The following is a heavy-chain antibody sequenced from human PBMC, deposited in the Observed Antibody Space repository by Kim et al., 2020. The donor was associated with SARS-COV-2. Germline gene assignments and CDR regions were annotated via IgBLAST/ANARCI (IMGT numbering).Heavy chain of an antibody. CDR2: IKSKTDGGTT. D-gene: IGHD3-22*01. CDR3: TTERVGYYYDSSGYAY. V-gene: IGHV3-15*01. CDR1: GFTFSNAW. J-gene: IGHJ4*02. Sequence: GGSLRLSCAASGFTFSNAWMRWVRQAPGKGLEWVGRIKSKTDGGTTDYAAPVKGRFTISRDDSKNTLYLQMNSLKTEDTAVYYCTTERVGYYYDSSGYAYWGQGTLVTVSS.